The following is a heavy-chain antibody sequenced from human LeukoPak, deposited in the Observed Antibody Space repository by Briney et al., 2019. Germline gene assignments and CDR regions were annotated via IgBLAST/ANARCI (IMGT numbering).Heavy chain of an antibody. CDR1: GFTFSSYA. CDR3: AKAGSGSYDFWSGYYTPLGVDY. Sequence: GGSLRLSCAASGFTFSSYAMSWVRQAPGKGLEWVSAVSGSGGSTYYADSVKGRFTISRDNSKNTLYLQMNSLRAEDTAVYYCAKAGSGSYDFWSGYYTPLGVDYWGQGTLVTVSS. CDR2: VSGSGGST. V-gene: IGHV3-23*01. D-gene: IGHD3-3*01. J-gene: IGHJ4*02.